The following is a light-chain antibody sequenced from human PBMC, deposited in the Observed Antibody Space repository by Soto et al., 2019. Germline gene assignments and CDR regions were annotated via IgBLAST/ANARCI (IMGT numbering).Light chain of an antibody. CDR1: SSDVGSYIF. Sequence: QSVLTQPASVSGSPGQSITISCTGTSSDVGSYIFVSWFQQHPGKAPKLMIYEGSKRPSGVSNRFSGSKSGNTASLTISGLQAEDEADYYCCSYAGSSTYAFGTGTKVTVL. CDR3: CSYAGSSTYA. V-gene: IGLV2-23*01. J-gene: IGLJ1*01. CDR2: EGS.